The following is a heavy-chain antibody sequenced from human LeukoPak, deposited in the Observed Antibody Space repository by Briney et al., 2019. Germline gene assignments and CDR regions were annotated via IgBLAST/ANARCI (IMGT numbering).Heavy chain of an antibody. V-gene: IGHV3-30*18. D-gene: IGHD3-22*01. CDR1: GFTFSSYG. Sequence: PGGSLRLSCAASGFTFSSYGMHWVRQAPGKGLEWVAVISYDGSNKYYADSVKGRFTISRDNSKNTLYLQMNSLRAEDTAVYYCAKDPTRRAYDSSGPTWGQGTMVTVSS. CDR3: AKDPTRRAYDSSGPT. CDR2: ISYDGSNK. J-gene: IGHJ3*01.